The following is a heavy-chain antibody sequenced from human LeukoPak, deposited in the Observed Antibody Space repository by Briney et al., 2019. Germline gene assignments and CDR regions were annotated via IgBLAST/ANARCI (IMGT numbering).Heavy chain of an antibody. CDR3: AGGGSDGYSYGSFYYMDV. CDR2: IYYSGST. V-gene: IGHV4-59*01. J-gene: IGHJ6*03. D-gene: IGHD5-18*01. Sequence: SETLSLTCTVSGGSISNYYWSWIRQPPGKGLEWIGYIYYSGSTNYNPSLKSRVTISVDASKDQFSLKLSSVTAADTAVYYCAGGGSDGYSYGSFYYMDVWGKGTTVTVSS. CDR1: GGSISNYY.